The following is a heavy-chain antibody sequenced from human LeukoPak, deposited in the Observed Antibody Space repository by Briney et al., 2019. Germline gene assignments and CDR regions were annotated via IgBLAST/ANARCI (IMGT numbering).Heavy chain of an antibody. J-gene: IGHJ4*02. CDR2: IYYSGST. D-gene: IGHD6-13*01. V-gene: IGHV4-39*07. CDR1: GGSISSSSYY. Sequence: SETLSLTCTVSGGSISSSSYYWGWIRQPLGKGLEWIGSIYYSGSTYYNPSLKSRVTISVDTSKNQFSLKLSSVTAADTAVYYCARDQAGDSSSWLNWGQGTLVTVSS. CDR3: ARDQAGDSSSWLN.